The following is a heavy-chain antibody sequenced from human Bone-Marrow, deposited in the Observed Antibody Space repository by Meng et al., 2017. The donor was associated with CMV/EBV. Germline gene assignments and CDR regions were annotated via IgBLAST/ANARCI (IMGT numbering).Heavy chain of an antibody. V-gene: IGHV5-51*01. D-gene: IGHD6-13*01. J-gene: IGHJ4*02. Sequence: GESLKISRKASGYRFTSYWIGWVRQMPGTGLEWMAIFYPGDSDTRYSPSFQGQITISADKSVSTAYLQWSSLKASNSGIYYCARRGSSWYGGDHWGQGTLVTVSS. CDR2: FYPGDSDT. CDR1: GYRFTSYW. CDR3: ARRGSSWYGGDH.